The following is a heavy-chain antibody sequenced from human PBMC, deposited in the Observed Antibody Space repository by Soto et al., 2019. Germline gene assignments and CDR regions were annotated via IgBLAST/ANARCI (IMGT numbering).Heavy chain of an antibody. CDR1: GFTFSSYG. Sequence: QVQLVESGGGVVQPGRSLRLSCAASGFTFSSYGMHWVRQAPGKGLEWVAVISYDGSYKYHADSVKGRFTISRDNSKNTLYLQMNSLRAEDTAVYYCAKWNGGFDYWGQGTLVTVSS. D-gene: IGHD3-16*01. CDR2: ISYDGSYK. CDR3: AKWNGGFDY. J-gene: IGHJ4*02. V-gene: IGHV3-30*18.